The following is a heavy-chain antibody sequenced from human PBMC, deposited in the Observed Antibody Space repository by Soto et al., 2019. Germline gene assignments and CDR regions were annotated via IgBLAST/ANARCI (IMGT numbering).Heavy chain of an antibody. CDR1: GFTLSSYW. CDR3: TLLPYYDFWSGPPIDY. V-gene: IGHV3-74*01. D-gene: IGHD3-3*01. CDR2: INSDGSST. J-gene: IGHJ4*02. Sequence: PGGSLRLPWGGPGFTLSSYWEHRVRPTPRKGLVWVSRINSDGSSTSYADSVKGRFTISRDNAKNTLYLQMNSLRAEDTAVYYCTLLPYYDFWSGPPIDYWGQGTLVTVSS.